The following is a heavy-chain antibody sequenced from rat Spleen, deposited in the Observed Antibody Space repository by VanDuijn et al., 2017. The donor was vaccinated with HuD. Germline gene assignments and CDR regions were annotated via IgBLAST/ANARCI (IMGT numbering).Heavy chain of an antibody. CDR1: GFTFSNYG. Sequence: EVQLVESGGGLVQPGRSLKLSCAASGFTFSNYGMAWVRQAPTKGLEWVATLSYDGTTTYYRDSVKGRFTISRDVAKSTLFLQMDSLRSEDTATYYCARHPGFDYWGQGVMVTVSS. V-gene: IGHV5-29*01. CDR3: ARHPGFDY. CDR2: LSYDGTTT. D-gene: IGHD1-4*01. J-gene: IGHJ2*01.